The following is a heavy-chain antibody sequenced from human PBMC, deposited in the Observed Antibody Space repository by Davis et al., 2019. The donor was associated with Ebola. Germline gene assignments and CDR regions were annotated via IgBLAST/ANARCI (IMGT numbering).Heavy chain of an antibody. Sequence: PGGSLRLSCAASGFTVSSGYMSWVRQAPGKGLEWVSVIYSGATTYYADSVRGRFTISRDNSKNTLYLQMNSLRAEDTAVYYCARGWAVRGAIRGFDYWGQGTLVTVSS. J-gene: IGHJ4*02. V-gene: IGHV3-53*01. CDR1: GFTVSSGY. CDR3: ARGWAVRGAIRGFDY. CDR2: IYSGATT. D-gene: IGHD3-10*01.